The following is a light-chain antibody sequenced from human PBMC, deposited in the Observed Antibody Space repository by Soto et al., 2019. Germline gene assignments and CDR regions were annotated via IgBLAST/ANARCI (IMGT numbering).Light chain of an antibody. CDR2: AVA. V-gene: IGLV2-14*01. J-gene: IGLJ2*01. CDR1: GSDIAIYNY. Sequence: QSALAQPASVSGSPGQSITISCTGSGSDIAIYNYVSWYQQHPGKAPKLIIYAVASRPSGVSNRFSGSKFGNSASLTISGLQAEDEADYYCTSYTSSATLLFGGGTKLTVL. CDR3: TSYTSSATLL.